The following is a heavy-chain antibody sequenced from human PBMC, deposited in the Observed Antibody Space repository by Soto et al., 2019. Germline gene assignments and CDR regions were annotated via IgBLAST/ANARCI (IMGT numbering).Heavy chain of an antibody. D-gene: IGHD6-13*01. CDR3: ARVSAAGTRWFDS. CDR2: IDYRGRT. CDR1: GPPTERGGFF. J-gene: IGHJ5*01. Sequence: QLRLKESAPGLVKPSQTLSPPCPVPGPPTERGGFFWSWIRQPPGKGLGWIGYIDYRGRTFYNPSLKSRATISRDTSKSQFSLKVDSVTAADTAVFFCARVSAAGTRWFDSWGQGTLVTVSS. V-gene: IGHV4-31*03.